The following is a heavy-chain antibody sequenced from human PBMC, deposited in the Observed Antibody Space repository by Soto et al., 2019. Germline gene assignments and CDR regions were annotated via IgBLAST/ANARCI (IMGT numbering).Heavy chain of an antibody. CDR1: GFTVSSHY. CDR3: ATPVTRLIAFDL. CDR2: IYASDST. Sequence: GVSLRLSCVASGFTVSSHYMTWVRQTPGKGLEWVSIIYASDSTFYADSVKGRFTISRDNSKNTVYLQLNSLRAEDTAVYYCATPVTRLIAFDLWGQGTMVTVS. V-gene: IGHV3-53*01. J-gene: IGHJ3*01. D-gene: IGHD4-17*01.